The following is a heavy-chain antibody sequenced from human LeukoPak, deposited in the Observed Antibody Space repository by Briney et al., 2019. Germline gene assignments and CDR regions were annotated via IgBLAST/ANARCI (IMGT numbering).Heavy chain of an antibody. CDR3: ARGSAVSCTSTPCHAPLDY. D-gene: IGHD2-2*01. Sequence: ASVKVSCKASAYTFIHYYIIWMRQPPARGLEYMGLINPKSGATRNGQNFQGRITMTRDTYVNTAYMDLGTLSSDDEAIYFCARGSAVSCTSTPCHAPLDYWGQGTLVTVSS. CDR2: INPKSGAT. V-gene: IGHV1-2*02. J-gene: IGHJ4*02. CDR1: AYTFIHYY.